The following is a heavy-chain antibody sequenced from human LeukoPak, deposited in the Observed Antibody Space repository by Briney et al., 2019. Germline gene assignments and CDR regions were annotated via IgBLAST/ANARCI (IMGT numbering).Heavy chain of an antibody. V-gene: IGHV3-30*02. CDR1: GFTHSSYG. J-gene: IGHJ4*02. CDR2: IRYDGSNK. Sequence: GGSLRLSCAASGFTHSSYGMHWVRQAPGKGLEWAAFIRYDGSNKYYADSVKGRFTISRDNSKNTLYLQMNSLRAEDTAVYYCASRDRGGYDGPVDYWGQGTLVTVSS. CDR3: ASRDRGGYDGPVDY. D-gene: IGHD5-12*01.